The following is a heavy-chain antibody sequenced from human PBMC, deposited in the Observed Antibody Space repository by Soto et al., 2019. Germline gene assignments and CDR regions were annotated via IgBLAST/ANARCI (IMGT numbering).Heavy chain of an antibody. CDR2: IIPIFGTA. CDR1: GGTFSSYA. J-gene: IGHJ3*01. D-gene: IGHD5-12*01. Sequence: SVKVCCQASGGTFSSYAIGLVRQAPGQGLEWMGGIIPIFGTANYAQKFQGRVTITADESTSTAYMELSSLRSEDTAVYYCERGWLQDAFDLWGQGTMVTVSS. V-gene: IGHV1-69*13. CDR3: ERGWLQDAFDL.